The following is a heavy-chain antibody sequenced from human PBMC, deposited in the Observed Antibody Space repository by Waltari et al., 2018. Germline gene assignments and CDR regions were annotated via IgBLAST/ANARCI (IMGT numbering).Heavy chain of an antibody. D-gene: IGHD3-10*01. J-gene: IGHJ4*02. CDR3: VRGEDSSGSGSSLFDF. Sequence: EVHLVQSGGSLVRPGGSLRLCCTASGFNFINYYMHWVRQAPGKGLEWVASIRGSTTYIYHADSLKGRFTISRDNAANSLFLQMNSLRAEDTAVYYCVRGEDSSGSGSSLFDFWGQGALVTVSS. CDR2: IRGSTTYI. CDR1: GFNFINYY. V-gene: IGHV3-21*01.